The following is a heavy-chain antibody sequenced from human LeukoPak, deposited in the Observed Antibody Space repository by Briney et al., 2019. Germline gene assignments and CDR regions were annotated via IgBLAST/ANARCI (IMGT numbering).Heavy chain of an antibody. CDR2: IKTKTGGGTS. Sequence: GGTLRLSCAVSGFTFSNAWMTWVRQPPGKGLEWVGLIKTKTGGGTSDYGAPVKGRFTISIDDSNNTLNLQINSLRTDDTAVYYCWGITDNSCFDPWGQGTLVTVSS. V-gene: IGHV3-15*01. CDR1: GFTFSNAW. J-gene: IGHJ5*02. CDR3: WGITDNSCFDP. D-gene: IGHD7-27*01.